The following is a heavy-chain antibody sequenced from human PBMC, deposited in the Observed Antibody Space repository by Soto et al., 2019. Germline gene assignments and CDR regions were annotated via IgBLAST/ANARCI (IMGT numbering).Heavy chain of an antibody. CDR2: TYYRSKWYN. CDR1: GDSVSSNSAA. D-gene: IGHD6-19*01. J-gene: IGHJ6*02. V-gene: IGHV6-1*01. CDR3: ARGAPYSSGWYHYYYYGMDV. Sequence: SQTLSLTCAISGDSVSSNSAAWNWIRQSPSRGLEWLGRTYYRSKWYNDYAVSVKSRITINPDTSKNQFSLQLNSVTPEDTAAYYCARGAPYSSGWYHYYYYGMDVWGQGTTVTVSS.